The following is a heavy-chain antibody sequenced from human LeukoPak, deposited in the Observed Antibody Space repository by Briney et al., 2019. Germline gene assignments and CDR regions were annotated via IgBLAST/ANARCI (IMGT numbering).Heavy chain of an antibody. CDR3: ANYGSVSYFAY. Sequence: GGSLRLSCAASGFTFSNYGMHWVRQAPGKGLEWVALISYDGSNKYYADSVKGRFTIFRDNSKNTLYLQMISLRAEDTAVYYCANYGSVSYFAYWGQGTLVTVSS. D-gene: IGHD3-10*01. J-gene: IGHJ4*02. CDR2: ISYDGSNK. V-gene: IGHV3-30*18. CDR1: GFTFSNYG.